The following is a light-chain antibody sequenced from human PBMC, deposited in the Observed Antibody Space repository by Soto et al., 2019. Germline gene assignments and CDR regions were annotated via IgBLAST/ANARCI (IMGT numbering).Light chain of an antibody. CDR1: QSVSSY. J-gene: IGKJ3*01. CDR3: QQRSNWPPLFT. CDR2: DAS. Sequence: EIVLTQSPATLSLSPGERATLSCRASQSVSSYLAWYQQKPGQAPRLLIYDASNWATGIPARFSGSGSGTDFTLTISILEPEDFAVYYCQQRSNWPPLFTFGPGTKVDIK. V-gene: IGKV3-11*01.